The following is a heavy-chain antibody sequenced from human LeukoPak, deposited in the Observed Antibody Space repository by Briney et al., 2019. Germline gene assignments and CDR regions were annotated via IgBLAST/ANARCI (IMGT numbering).Heavy chain of an antibody. CDR3: ARGGFYCGGDCYVDY. CDR2: INHSGST. V-gene: IGHV4-34*01. D-gene: IGHD2-21*02. J-gene: IGHJ4*02. Sequence: SETLSLICAVYGGSFSPYYWSWIRQPPGKGLERIGEINHSGSTNYNPSLKSRVTISVDTPKNQFSLRLSSVTAADTAVYYCARGGFYCGGDCYVDYWGQGTLVTVSS. CDR1: GGSFSPYY.